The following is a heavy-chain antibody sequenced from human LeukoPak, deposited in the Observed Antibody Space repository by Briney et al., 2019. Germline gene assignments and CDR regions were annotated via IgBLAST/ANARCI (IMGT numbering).Heavy chain of an antibody. CDR2: INHSGST. D-gene: IGHD3-3*01. CDR1: GGSFSGYY. J-gene: IGHJ5*02. CDR3: ARGGITIFGVVIILNWFDP. V-gene: IGHV4-34*01. Sequence: SETLSLTCAVYGGSFSGYYWSWIRQPPGKGLEWIGEINHSGSTNYNPSLKSRVTISVDTSQNQFSLKLSSVTAADTAVYYCARGGITIFGVVIILNWFDPWGQGTLVTVSS.